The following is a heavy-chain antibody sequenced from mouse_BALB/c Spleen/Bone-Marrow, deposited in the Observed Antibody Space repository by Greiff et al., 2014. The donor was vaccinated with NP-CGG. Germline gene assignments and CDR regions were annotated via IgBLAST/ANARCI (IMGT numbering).Heavy chain of an antibody. CDR3: TRPYYGYVGYAY. CDR2: INPSNGGT. J-gene: IGHJ3*01. CDR1: GYTFTSYY. Sequence: QVQLQQSGAELVKPGASVKLSCKASGYTFTSYYMYWVKQRPGQGLEWIGGINPSNGGTNFNEKFKSKATLTVDKSSSTAYMQLSSLTFEDSAIYYCTRPYYGYVGYAYWGQGTQVTVSA. D-gene: IGHD1-2*01. V-gene: IGHV1S81*02.